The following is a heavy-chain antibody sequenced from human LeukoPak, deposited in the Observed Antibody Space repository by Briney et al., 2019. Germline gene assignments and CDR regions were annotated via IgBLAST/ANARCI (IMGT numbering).Heavy chain of an antibody. Sequence: KPSATLSLTCTVSGGSISSYYWSWSRQPPGKGLEWIGYIYYSGSTNYNPSLESRVTISVDTSKNQFSLKLSSVTAADTAVYYCARELTLGGVDYWGQGTLVTVSS. V-gene: IGHV4-59*01. CDR3: ARELTLGGVDY. D-gene: IGHD3-16*01. CDR1: GGSISSYY. CDR2: IYYSGST. J-gene: IGHJ4*02.